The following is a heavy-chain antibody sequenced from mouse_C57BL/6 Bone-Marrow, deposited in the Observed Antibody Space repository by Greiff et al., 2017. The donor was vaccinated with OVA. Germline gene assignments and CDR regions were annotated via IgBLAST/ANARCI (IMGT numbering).Heavy chain of an antibody. D-gene: IGHD2-1*01. V-gene: IGHV2-2*01. Sequence: VQLQESGPGLVQPSQRLSITCTVSGFSLTSYGVHWVRQSPGKGLEWLGVIWSGGSTDYNAAFISRLSISKDNSKSQVFFKRNSLQADDTAIYYCARKVTGLWYFDVWGTGTTVTVSS. CDR2: IWSGGST. CDR3: ARKVTGLWYFDV. CDR1: GFSLTSYG. J-gene: IGHJ1*03.